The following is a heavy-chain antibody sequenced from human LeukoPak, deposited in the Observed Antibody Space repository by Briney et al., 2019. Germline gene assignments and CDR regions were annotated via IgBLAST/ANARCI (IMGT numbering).Heavy chain of an antibody. D-gene: IGHD4-17*01. Sequence: PGGSLRLSCAASGFTFSSYWMSWVRQAPGKGLEWVANIKQDGSEKYYVDPVKGRFTISRDNAKNSLYLQMNSLRAEDTAVYYCAITPYDCGDLSFDYWGQGTLVTVSS. CDR1: GFTFSSYW. CDR3: AITPYDCGDLSFDY. J-gene: IGHJ4*02. CDR2: IKQDGSEK. V-gene: IGHV3-7*01.